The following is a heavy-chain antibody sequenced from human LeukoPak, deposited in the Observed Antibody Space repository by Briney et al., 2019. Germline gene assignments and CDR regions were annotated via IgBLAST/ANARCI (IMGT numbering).Heavy chain of an antibody. D-gene: IGHD3-9*01. V-gene: IGHV3-30*04. J-gene: IGHJ6*02. CDR2: ISYDGSNK. CDR1: GFTFSSYA. Sequence: GRSLRLSCAASGFTFSSYAMHWVRQAPGKGLEWVAVISYDGSNKYYADSVKGRFTISRDNSKNTLYLQMNSLRAEDTAVYYCARDLIDKGYYYGMDVWGQGTTVTVSS. CDR3: ARDLIDKGYYYGMDV.